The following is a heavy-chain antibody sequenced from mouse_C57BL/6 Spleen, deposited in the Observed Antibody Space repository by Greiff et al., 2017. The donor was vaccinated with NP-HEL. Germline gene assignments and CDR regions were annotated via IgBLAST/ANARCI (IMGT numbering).Heavy chain of an antibody. Sequence: QVQLKQSGAELAKPGASVKLSCKASGYTFTSYWMHWVKQRPGQGLEWIGYINPSSGYTKYNQKFKDKATLTADKSSSTAYMQLSSLTYEDSAVYYCARSNYDYDAWFAYWGQGTLVTVSA. CDR1: GYTFTSYW. D-gene: IGHD2-4*01. J-gene: IGHJ3*01. CDR2: INPSSGYT. CDR3: ARSNYDYDAWFAY. V-gene: IGHV1-7*01.